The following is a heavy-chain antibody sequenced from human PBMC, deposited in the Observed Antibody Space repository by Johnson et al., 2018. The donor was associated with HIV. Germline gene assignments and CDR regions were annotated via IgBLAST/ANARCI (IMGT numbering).Heavy chain of an antibody. CDR3: AASVYYYDSSGYFAFDI. CDR2: IYSGGST. V-gene: IGHV3-66*01. D-gene: IGHD3-22*01. Sequence: VQLVESGGGVVQPGRSLRLSCAASGFTFSSYPMNWVRQAPGKGLEWVSVIYSGGSTYYADSVNGRFTISRDNSKNTMYLQMNSLRAEDTAVYYCAASVYYYDSSGYFAFDIWGQGTMVTVSS. J-gene: IGHJ3*02. CDR1: GFTFSSYP.